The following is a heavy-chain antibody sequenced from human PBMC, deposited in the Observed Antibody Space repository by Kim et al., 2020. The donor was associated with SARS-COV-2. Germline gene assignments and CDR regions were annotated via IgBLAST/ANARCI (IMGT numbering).Heavy chain of an antibody. CDR2: IYHSGST. CDR3: ARGFRRDTIFGVAPFDY. Sequence: SETLSLTCAVSGGSISSSNWWSWVRQPPGKGLEWIGEIYHSGSTNYNPSLKSRVTISVDKSKNQFSLKLSSVTAADTAVYYCARGFRRDTIFGVAPFDYWGQGTLVTVSS. V-gene: IGHV4-4*02. CDR1: GGSISSSNW. J-gene: IGHJ4*02. D-gene: IGHD3-3*01.